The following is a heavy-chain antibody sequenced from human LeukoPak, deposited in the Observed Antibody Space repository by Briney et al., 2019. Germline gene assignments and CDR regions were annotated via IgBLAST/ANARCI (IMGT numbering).Heavy chain of an antibody. V-gene: IGHV3-13*01. D-gene: IGHD5-24*01. CDR1: GFTFSSYG. Sequence: GGSLRLSCAASGFTFSSYGMHWVRQSTGKSLEWVSAIGTTVVTYYPDSVKGRFNISRENAKHSFYLQMNNLRAGDTAVYYCAREGDGHSGFDYWGQGTLVTVSS. J-gene: IGHJ4*02. CDR3: AREGDGHSGFDY. CDR2: IGTTVVT.